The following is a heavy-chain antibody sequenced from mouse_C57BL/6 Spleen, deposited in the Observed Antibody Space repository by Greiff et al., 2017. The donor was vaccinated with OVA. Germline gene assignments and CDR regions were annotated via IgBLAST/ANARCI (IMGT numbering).Heavy chain of an antibody. CDR3: ARGWDGPLDY. V-gene: IGHV3-6*01. Sequence: DVKLVESGPGLVKPSQSLSLTCSVTGYSITSGYYWNWIRQFPGNKLEWMGYISYDGSNNYNPSLKNRISITRDTSKNQFFLKLNSVTTEDTATYYCARGWDGPLDYWGQGTTLTVSS. D-gene: IGHD2-3*01. J-gene: IGHJ2*01. CDR1: GYSITSGYY. CDR2: ISYDGSN.